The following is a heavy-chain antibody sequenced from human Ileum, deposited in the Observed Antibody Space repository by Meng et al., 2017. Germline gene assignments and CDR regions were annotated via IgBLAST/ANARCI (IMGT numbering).Heavy chain of an antibody. V-gene: IGHV4-4*07. Sequence: QVQLEESGPGPVKPSETLSLTCTVSGGSISGYFWSWIRQPAGKGLEWIGRLYTSGITNYNPSLKSRVTMSVDTSKSQFSLNLTSVTAADTAIYYCAREKQQLGFDSWGQGTLVTVSS. CDR1: GGSISGYF. J-gene: IGHJ4*02. D-gene: IGHD1-1*01. CDR3: AREKQQLGFDS. CDR2: LYTSGIT.